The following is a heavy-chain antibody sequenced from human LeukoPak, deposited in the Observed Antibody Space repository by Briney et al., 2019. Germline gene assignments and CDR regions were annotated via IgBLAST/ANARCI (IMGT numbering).Heavy chain of an antibody. CDR2: IYYSGST. D-gene: IGHD5-12*01. Sequence: KPSETLSLTCTVSGGSINNYYWNWIRQPPGKGLEWIGYIYYSGSTNYNPSLKSRVTISVDTSKNQFSLKLRSVTAADTAVYYCARVTGYDWESFYDYWGQGILVTVSS. CDR1: GGSINNYY. V-gene: IGHV4-59*01. J-gene: IGHJ4*02. CDR3: ARVTGYDWESFYDY.